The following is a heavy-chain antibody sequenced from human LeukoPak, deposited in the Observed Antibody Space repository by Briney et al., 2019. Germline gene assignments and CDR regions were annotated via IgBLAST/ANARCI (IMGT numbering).Heavy chain of an antibody. CDR1: GFTFSSYA. CDR2: ISYDGSNK. J-gene: IGHJ4*01. D-gene: IGHD6-19*01. CDR3: ARLSISVACFDY. V-gene: IGHV3-30-3*01. Sequence: GGSLRLSCAASGFTFSSYAMHWVRQAPGKGLEWVAVISYDGSNKYYADSVKGRFTISRDNSKNTLYLQMNSLRAEDTAVYYCARLSISVACFDYWGHGTLVTVTS.